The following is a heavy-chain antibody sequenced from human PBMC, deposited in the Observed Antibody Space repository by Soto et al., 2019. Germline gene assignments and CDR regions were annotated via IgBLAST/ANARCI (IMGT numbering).Heavy chain of an antibody. Sequence: SETLSLTCAVYGGSFSGYYWSWIRQPPGKGLEWIGEINHSGSTNYNPSLKSRVTISVDTSKNQFSLKLSSVTAADTAVYYCARGVVVVAATILNWFDPWGQGTLVTVSS. CDR1: GGSFSGYY. J-gene: IGHJ5*02. V-gene: IGHV4-34*01. CDR2: INHSGST. CDR3: ARGVVVVAATILNWFDP. D-gene: IGHD2-15*01.